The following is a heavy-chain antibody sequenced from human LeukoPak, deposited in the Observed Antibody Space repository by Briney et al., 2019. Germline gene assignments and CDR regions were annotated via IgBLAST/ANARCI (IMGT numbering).Heavy chain of an antibody. CDR3: ARVATIRGDRQTLDY. CDR1: GYTFTGYY. CDR2: INPNSGGT. D-gene: IGHD5-12*01. J-gene: IGHJ4*02. V-gene: IGHV1-2*02. Sequence: ASVKVSCKASGYTFTGYYMRWVRQAPGQGLEWMGCINPNSGGTNYAQKFQGRVTMTRDTSISTAYMELSRLRSDDTAVYYCARVATIRGDRQTLDYWGQGTLVTVSS.